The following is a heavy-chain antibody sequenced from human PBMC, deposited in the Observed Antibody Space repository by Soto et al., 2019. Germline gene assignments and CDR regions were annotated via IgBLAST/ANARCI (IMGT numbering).Heavy chain of an antibody. V-gene: IGHV1-58*02. CDR3: AREKVIARNDGMDV. CDR2: IVVGSGNT. CDR1: GFTFTSSA. Sequence: SVKVSCKASGFTFTSSAMQLVRQARGQRLEWIGWIVVGSGNTNYAQKFQERVTITRDMSTSTAYMELSRLRSDDTAVYYCAREKVIARNDGMDVWGQGTTVTVSS. J-gene: IGHJ6*02. D-gene: IGHD1-1*01.